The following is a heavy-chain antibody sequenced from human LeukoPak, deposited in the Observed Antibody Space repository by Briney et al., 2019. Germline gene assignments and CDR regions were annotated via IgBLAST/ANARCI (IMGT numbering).Heavy chain of an antibody. D-gene: IGHD3-10*01. CDR1: GYTFTGYY. Sequence: ASVKVSCKASGYTFTGYYMHWVRQATGQGLEWMGWMNPNSGNTGYAQKFQGRVTMTRNTSISTAYMELSSLRSEDTAVYYCARGGYYGSGSYYNSHYYYYMDVWGKGTTVTISS. J-gene: IGHJ6*03. CDR2: MNPNSGNT. CDR3: ARGGYYGSGSYYNSHYYYYMDV. V-gene: IGHV1-8*02.